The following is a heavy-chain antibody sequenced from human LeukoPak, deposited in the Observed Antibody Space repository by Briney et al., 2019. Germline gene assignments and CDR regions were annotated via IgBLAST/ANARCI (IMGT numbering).Heavy chain of an antibody. CDR3: AREPVPYGSGSLYYFDY. Sequence: SETLSLTCTVSGGSISSYYWSWIRQPAGKGLEWIGRIYTSGSTNYNPSLKSRVTISVDTSKNQFSLKLSSVTAADTAVYYCAREPVPYGSGSLYYFDYWGQGTLVTVSS. D-gene: IGHD3-10*01. V-gene: IGHV4-4*07. J-gene: IGHJ4*02. CDR1: GGSISSYY. CDR2: IYTSGST.